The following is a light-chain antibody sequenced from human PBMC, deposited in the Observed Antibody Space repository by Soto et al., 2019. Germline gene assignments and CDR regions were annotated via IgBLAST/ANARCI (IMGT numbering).Light chain of an antibody. J-gene: IGKJ3*01. Sequence: DIQMTQSPSSLSASVGDRVTITCQASEDINNFLNWYQQKPGKAPKLLIYDVSTLETGVPSRFRGSGSGTHFTLTISSLQPEDFATYYCQHYYSLLIFTFGPGTTVDIK. CDR3: QHYYSLLIFT. CDR2: DVS. CDR1: EDINNF. V-gene: IGKV1-33*01.